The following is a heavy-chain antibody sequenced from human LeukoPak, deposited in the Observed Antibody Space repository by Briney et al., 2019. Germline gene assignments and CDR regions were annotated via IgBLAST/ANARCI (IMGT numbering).Heavy chain of an antibody. D-gene: IGHD3-22*01. CDR3: ARDQWGYYDSSPNWFDP. V-gene: IGHV1-18*01. CDR2: ISAYHGNT. CDR1: GYTFTSYG. Sequence: GASVKVSCKASGYTFTSYGISWVRQAPGQGLEWMGWISAYHGNTNYAQKLQGRVTMTTDTSTSTAYVELRSLRSDATAVYYCARDQWGYYDSSPNWFDPWGQGTLVTVSS. J-gene: IGHJ5*02.